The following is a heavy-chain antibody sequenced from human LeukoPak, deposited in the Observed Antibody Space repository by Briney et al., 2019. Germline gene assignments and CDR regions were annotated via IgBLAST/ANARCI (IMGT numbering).Heavy chain of an antibody. CDR3: ARGSPANDYGDYGNWFDP. CDR2: INRSGST. Sequence: SETLSLTCAVYGGSFSGYYWSWIRQPLGKGLEWIGEINRSGSTNYNPSLKSRVTISVDTSKNQYSLKLSSVTAADTAVYYYARGSPANDYGDYGNWFDPWGQGTLVTVSS. D-gene: IGHD4-17*01. V-gene: IGHV4-34*01. CDR1: GGSFSGYY. J-gene: IGHJ5*02.